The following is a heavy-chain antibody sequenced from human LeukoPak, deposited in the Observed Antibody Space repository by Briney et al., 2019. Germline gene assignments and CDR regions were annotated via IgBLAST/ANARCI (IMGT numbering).Heavy chain of an antibody. V-gene: IGHV3-23*01. CDR3: TRHSPDYYGSGSYPSIYDY. J-gene: IGHJ4*02. Sequence: GGSLRLSCAASGFPLSSYAMSWVRQGPGKGLEWVAATSSSDPGTYHADSVRGRFTISRDNSKNTLYLQMNRLRVEDTAVYYCTRHSPDYYGSGSYPSIYDYWGQGTLVTVSS. CDR2: TSSSDPGT. CDR1: GFPLSSYA. D-gene: IGHD3-10*01.